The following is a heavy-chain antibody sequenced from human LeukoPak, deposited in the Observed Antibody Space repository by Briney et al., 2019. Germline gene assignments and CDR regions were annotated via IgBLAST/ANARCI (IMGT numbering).Heavy chain of an antibody. Sequence: ASVKVSCKASGYTFTSYGISWVRQAPGQGLEWMGWISAYNGNTNYAQKLQGRVTMTTDTSTSTAYMELRGLRSDDTAVYYCARSKKDYGASDYWGQGTLVTVSS. CDR3: ARSKKDYGASDY. CDR1: GYTFTSYG. J-gene: IGHJ4*02. CDR2: ISAYNGNT. D-gene: IGHD4-17*01. V-gene: IGHV1-18*01.